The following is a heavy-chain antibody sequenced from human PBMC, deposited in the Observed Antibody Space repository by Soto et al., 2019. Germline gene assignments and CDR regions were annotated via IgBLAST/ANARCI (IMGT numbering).Heavy chain of an antibody. V-gene: IGHV1-69*12. J-gene: IGHJ6*02. CDR1: GGTFSSYA. D-gene: IGHD3-16*01. CDR2: IIPIFGTA. Sequence: QVQLVQSGAEVKKPGSSVTVSCKASGGTFSSYAISWVRQAPGQGLELMGGIIPIFGTANYAQKFQGRVTIPAAESTSTAYMQLSSLRSEDTAVYYCAMRRGEQPHYYGMDVWGQGTTVTVSS. CDR3: AMRRGEQPHYYGMDV.